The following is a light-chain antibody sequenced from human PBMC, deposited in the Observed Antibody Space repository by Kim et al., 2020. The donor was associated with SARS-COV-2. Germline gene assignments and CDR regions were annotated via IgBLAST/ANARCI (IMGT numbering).Light chain of an antibody. CDR3: QQYGSSPLT. J-gene: IGKJ4*01. Sequence: EIVLTQSPGTLSLSQGEGATLSCRASQSVSRDCLAWYQQKPGQTPRLIIYGASNRATGISDRFSGSGSGTDFTLTISRLEPEDSAVYYCQQYGSSPLTFGGGTKVDIK. CDR2: GAS. V-gene: IGKV3-20*01. CDR1: QSVSRDC.